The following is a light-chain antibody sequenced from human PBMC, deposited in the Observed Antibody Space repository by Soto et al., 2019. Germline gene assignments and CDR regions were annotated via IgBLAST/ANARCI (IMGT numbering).Light chain of an antibody. J-gene: IGKJ4*01. V-gene: IGKV3-20*01. Sequence: EIVLTQSPGTLSLSPGEGASLSCRASQSVPKNFLAWYQQKPGQALRLLISGASSRATGIPDRFSGSGSGTDFTLTISGLEAEDFAVYFCQQYASSPLTFGGGTKVEIK. CDR3: QQYASSPLT. CDR1: QSVPKNF. CDR2: GAS.